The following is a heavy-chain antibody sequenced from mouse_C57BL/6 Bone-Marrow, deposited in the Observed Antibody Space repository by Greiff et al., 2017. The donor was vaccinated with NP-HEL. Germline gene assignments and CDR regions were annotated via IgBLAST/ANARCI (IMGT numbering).Heavy chain of an antibody. Sequence: EVKLVESGGGLVKPGGSLKLSCAASGFTFSSYAMPWVRQTPEQRLEWVATISDGGGCTYYPENVKGRFTLSRDNASNTPYLQLRHLKSEDTAMSYGASDRNYCASTYWYFDDWGKGTTVTVSS. CDR2: ISDGGGCT. CDR1: GFTFSSYA. V-gene: IGHV5-4*03. J-gene: IGHJ1*03. CDR3: ASDRNYCASTYWYFDD. D-gene: IGHD1-1*01.